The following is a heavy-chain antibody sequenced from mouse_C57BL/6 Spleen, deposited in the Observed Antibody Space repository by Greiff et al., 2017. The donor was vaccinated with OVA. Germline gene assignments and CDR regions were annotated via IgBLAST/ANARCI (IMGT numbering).Heavy chain of an antibody. CDR2: IYPGDGDT. V-gene: IGHV1-82*01. Sequence: VQVVESGPELVKPGASVKISCKASGYAFSSSWMNWVKQRPGKGLEWIGRIYPGDGDTNYNGKFKGKATLTADKSSSTAYMQLSSLTSEDSAVYFCARFDGYNYAMDYWGQGTSVTVSS. D-gene: IGHD2-3*01. CDR3: ARFDGYNYAMDY. CDR1: GYAFSSSW. J-gene: IGHJ4*01.